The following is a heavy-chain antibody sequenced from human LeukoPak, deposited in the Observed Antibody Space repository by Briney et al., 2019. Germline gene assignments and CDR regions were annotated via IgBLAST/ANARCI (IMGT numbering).Heavy chain of an antibody. V-gene: IGHV1-69*06. Sequence: SVKVSCKASGGTFSSYAISWVRQAPGQGLEWMGGIIPIFGTANYAQKFQGRVTITADKSTSTAYMELSSLRSEDTAVYYCARGRKWEPHDAFDIWGQGTMVSVSS. CDR3: ARGRKWEPHDAFDI. CDR2: IIPIFGTA. J-gene: IGHJ3*02. D-gene: IGHD1-26*01. CDR1: GGTFSSYA.